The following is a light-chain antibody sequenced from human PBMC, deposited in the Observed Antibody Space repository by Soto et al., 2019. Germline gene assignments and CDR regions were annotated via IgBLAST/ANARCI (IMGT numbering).Light chain of an antibody. CDR1: SSDVGDYNY. CDR3: CSYAGSYTWV. J-gene: IGLJ3*02. CDR2: DVS. Sequence: QSALTQPRSVSGSPGQSVTISCTGTSSDVGDYNYVSWYQQHPGKAPKLMIYDVSERPSGVPDRFSGSKSGNTASLTISGLQDEDEDDYYCCSYAGSYTWVFGGGTKLTVL. V-gene: IGLV2-11*01.